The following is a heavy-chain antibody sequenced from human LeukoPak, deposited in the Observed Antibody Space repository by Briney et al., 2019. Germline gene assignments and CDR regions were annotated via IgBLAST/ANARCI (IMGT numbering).Heavy chain of an antibody. CDR3: ARDLFWSGYYYFDY. CDR2: ISYDGSNK. D-gene: IGHD3-3*01. CDR1: GFTFSSYG. Sequence: GGSLRLSRAASGFTFSSYGMHWVRQAPGKGLEWVAVISYDGSNKYYADSVKGRFTISRDNAKSSLYLQMNSLRAEDTAVYYCARDLFWSGYYYFDYWGQGTLVTVSS. J-gene: IGHJ4*02. V-gene: IGHV3-30*03.